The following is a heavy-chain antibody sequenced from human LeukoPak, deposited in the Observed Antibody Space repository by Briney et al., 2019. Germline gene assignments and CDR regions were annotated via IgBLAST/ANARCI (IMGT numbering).Heavy chain of an antibody. Sequence: GESLKISCKGSGYIFTNYWIAWVRQMPGKGLEWMGIIYPGDSDTKYSPSFQGQVTISTDKSISTAYLQWSSLKASDTAIYYCVRPNNRNDVGAFDIWGQGTMVTVSS. D-gene: IGHD1-1*01. V-gene: IGHV5-51*01. CDR3: VRPNNRNDVGAFDI. CDR2: IYPGDSDT. J-gene: IGHJ3*02. CDR1: GYIFTNYW.